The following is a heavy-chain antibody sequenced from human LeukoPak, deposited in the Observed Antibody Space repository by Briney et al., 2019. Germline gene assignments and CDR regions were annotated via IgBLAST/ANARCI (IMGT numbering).Heavy chain of an antibody. CDR2: ISYDGSNK. Sequence: GGSLRLSCAASGFTFSSYAMHWVRQAPGKGLEWVAVISYDGSNKYYADSVKGRFTISRDNSKNTLYLQMNSLRAEDTAVYYCARDPNRIIVVVPAAKTQAGWFDPWGQGTLVTVSS. V-gene: IGHV3-30-3*01. D-gene: IGHD2-2*01. J-gene: IGHJ5*02. CDR1: GFTFSSYA. CDR3: ARDPNRIIVVVPAAKTQAGWFDP.